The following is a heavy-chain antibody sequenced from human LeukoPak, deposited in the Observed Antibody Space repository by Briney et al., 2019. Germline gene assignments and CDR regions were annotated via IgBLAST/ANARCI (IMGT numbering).Heavy chain of an antibody. D-gene: IGHD5-12*01. Sequence: ASVKVSCKVSGYTLTELSVHWVRQAPGKGLEWMGGFDPEDGETIYAQKFQGRVTMTEDTSTDTAYMELSSLRSEDTAVYYCATGGAGLRLHPSGAFDIWGQGTMVTVSS. CDR3: ATGGAGLRLHPSGAFDI. CDR1: GYTLTELS. V-gene: IGHV1-24*01. CDR2: FDPEDGET. J-gene: IGHJ3*02.